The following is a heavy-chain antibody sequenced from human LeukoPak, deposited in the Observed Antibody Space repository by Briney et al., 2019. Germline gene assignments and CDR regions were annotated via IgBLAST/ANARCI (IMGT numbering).Heavy chain of an antibody. CDR2: ISSSSNYI. Sequence: SGGSLRLSCAASGFTFSDYTMNWVRQAPGKGLEWVSSISSSSNYIYYADLVKGRFTISRDNAKKSLYLHVNNLRAEDTALYYCASQIKYYYDSGNYSARSYWGQGTLVTVSS. J-gene: IGHJ4*02. CDR1: GFTFSDYT. CDR3: ASQIKYYYDSGNYSARSY. D-gene: IGHD3-10*01. V-gene: IGHV3-21*01.